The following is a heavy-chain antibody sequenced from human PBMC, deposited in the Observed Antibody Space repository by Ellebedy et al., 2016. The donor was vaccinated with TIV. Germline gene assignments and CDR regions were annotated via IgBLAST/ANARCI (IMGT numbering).Heavy chain of an antibody. CDR2: VYSDGRNQ. V-gene: IGHV3-33*01. J-gene: IGHJ4*02. CDR3: ARSKPLVGQQLVPYYFDY. Sequence: GGSLRLSCAASGFSFSSYAMHWVRQAPGKGLEWLALVYSDGRNQYYADSVEGRFTISRDNSNNTLYLQISSLRAGDTAVYYCARSKPLVGQQLVPYYFDYWGQGTLVTVSS. D-gene: IGHD6-13*01. CDR1: GFSFSSYA.